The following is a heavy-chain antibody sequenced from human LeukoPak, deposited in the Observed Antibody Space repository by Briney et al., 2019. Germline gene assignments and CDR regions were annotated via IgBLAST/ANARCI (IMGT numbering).Heavy chain of an antibody. CDR2: IYYSGST. D-gene: IGHD1-26*01. J-gene: IGHJ4*02. Sequence: SGTLSLACTVSGGSISSYYWSWIRQPPGKGLEWIGYIYYSGSTNYNPSLKSRVTISVDTSKNQFSLRLSSVTAADTAVYYCARVRIVGATGGRLDYYFDYWGQGTLVTVSS. CDR3: ARVRIVGATGGRLDYYFDY. CDR1: GGSISSYY. V-gene: IGHV4-59*01.